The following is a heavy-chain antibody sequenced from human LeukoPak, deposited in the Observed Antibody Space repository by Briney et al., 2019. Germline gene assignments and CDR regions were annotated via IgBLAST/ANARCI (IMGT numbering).Heavy chain of an antibody. D-gene: IGHD2-15*01. CDR3: ARDIVVVVAAARGSVMDV. CDR2: ISAYDGNT. CDR1: GYTFTSYG. V-gene: IGHV1-18*01. Sequence: GASVKVSCKASGYTFTSYGISWVRQAPGQGLEWMGWISAYDGNTNYAQKLQGRVTMTTDTSTSTAYMELRSLRSDDTAVYYCARDIVVVVAAARGSVMDVWGQGTTVTVSS. J-gene: IGHJ6*02.